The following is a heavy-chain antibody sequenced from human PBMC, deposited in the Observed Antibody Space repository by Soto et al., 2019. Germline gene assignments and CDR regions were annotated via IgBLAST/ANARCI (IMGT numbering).Heavy chain of an antibody. CDR2: IYYSGST. J-gene: IGHJ5*02. D-gene: IGHD2-2*01. CDR1: GGSISSSSYY. CDR3: ARPSYCSSTSCYGVGSWFDP. V-gene: IGHV4-39*01. Sequence: SETLSLTCTVSGGSISSSSYYWGWIRQPPGKGLEWIGSIYYSGSTYYNPSLKSRVTISVDTSKNQFSLKLSSVTAADTAVYYCARPSYCSSTSCYGVGSWFDPWGQGTLVTVSS.